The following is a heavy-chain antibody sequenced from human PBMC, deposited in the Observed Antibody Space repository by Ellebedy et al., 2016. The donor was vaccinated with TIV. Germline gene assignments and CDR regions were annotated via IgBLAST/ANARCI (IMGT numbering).Heavy chain of an antibody. Sequence: PGGSLRLSCAASGFTLSIYSMNWVRQTPGKGLEWVSYISRSGSTIYYADSVKGRFIISRDSAENSLYLQMTSLRAEDTAVYYCARESSFSEWSRSLDYWGQGTLVTVSS. CDR3: ARESSFSEWSRSLDY. D-gene: IGHD3-3*01. CDR1: GFTLSIYS. V-gene: IGHV3-48*01. J-gene: IGHJ4*02. CDR2: ISRSGSTI.